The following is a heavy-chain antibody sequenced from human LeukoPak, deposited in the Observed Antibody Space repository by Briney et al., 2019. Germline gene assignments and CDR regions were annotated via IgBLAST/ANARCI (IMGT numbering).Heavy chain of an antibody. J-gene: IGHJ5*02. V-gene: IGHV1-2*02. Sequence: GASVKVSCKASGYTFTGYYMHWVRQAPGQGLEWMGWINPNSGGTNYAQKFQGRVTMTRDTSISTAYMGLSRLRSDDTAVYYCASALGYCSGGSCYQAWGQGTLVTVSS. D-gene: IGHD2-15*01. CDR2: INPNSGGT. CDR3: ASALGYCSGGSCYQA. CDR1: GYTFTGYY.